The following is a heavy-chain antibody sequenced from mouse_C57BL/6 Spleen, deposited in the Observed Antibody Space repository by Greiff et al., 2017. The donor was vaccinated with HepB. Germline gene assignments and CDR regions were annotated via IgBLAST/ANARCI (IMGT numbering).Heavy chain of an antibody. Sequence: EVQLQESGPGLVKPSQSLSLTCSVTGYSITSGYYWNWIRQFPGTKLEWMGYISYDGSNNYNPSLKNRISITRDTSKNQFFLKLNSVTTEDTATYYCARGGNYPYYFDYWGQGTTLTVSS. CDR1: GYSITSGYY. D-gene: IGHD2-1*01. CDR3: ARGGNYPYYFDY. CDR2: ISYDGSN. V-gene: IGHV3-6*01. J-gene: IGHJ2*01.